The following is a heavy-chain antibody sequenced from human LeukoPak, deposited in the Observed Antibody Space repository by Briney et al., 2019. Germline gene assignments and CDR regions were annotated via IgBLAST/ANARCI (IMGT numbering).Heavy chain of an antibody. CDR3: ARSEGDGDYFDY. CDR1: GGSISSYY. J-gene: IGHJ4*02. CDR2: IYYSGST. V-gene: IGHV4-59*08. D-gene: IGHD2-21*02. Sequence: SETLSLTCTVSGGSISSYYWSWIRQPPGKGLEWIGYIYYSGSTNYNPSLKSRVTISVDTSKNQFSLKLSSVTAADTAVYYCARSEGDGDYFDYWGQGTLVTVSS.